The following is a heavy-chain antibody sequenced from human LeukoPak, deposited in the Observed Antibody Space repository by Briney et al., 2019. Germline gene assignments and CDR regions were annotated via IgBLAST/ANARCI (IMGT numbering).Heavy chain of an antibody. J-gene: IGHJ4*02. V-gene: IGHV3-30*04. D-gene: IGHD3-22*01. CDR3: ARGPYYDSSGYPAFDY. CDR1: GFTFGSYA. CDR2: ISYDGSNK. Sequence: GRSLRLSCAASGFTFGSYAMHWVRQAPGKGLEWVAVISYDGSNKYYADSVKGRFTISRDNSKNTLYLQMNSLRAEDTAVYYCARGPYYDSSGYPAFDYWGQGTLVTVSS.